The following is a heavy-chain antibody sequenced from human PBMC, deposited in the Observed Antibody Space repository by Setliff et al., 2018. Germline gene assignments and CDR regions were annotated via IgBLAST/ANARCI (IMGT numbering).Heavy chain of an antibody. V-gene: IGHV3-30*09. D-gene: IGHD1-1*01. CDR2: ISFDGSNE. J-gene: IGHJ6*03. CDR3: AREEVEPLSMTSYYYYMDV. Sequence: GGSLRLSCAASGFTFSRYALHWVRQAPGKGLEWVALISFDGSNEHYADSVKGRFAISRDNSINTVYLQMNSLRREDTAVYFCAREEVEPLSMTSYYYYMDVWGRGTTVTVSS. CDR1: GFTFSRYA.